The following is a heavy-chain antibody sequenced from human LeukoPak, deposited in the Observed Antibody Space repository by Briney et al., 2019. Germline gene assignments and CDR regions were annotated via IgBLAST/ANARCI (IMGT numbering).Heavy chain of an antibody. J-gene: IGHJ4*02. D-gene: IGHD3-10*01. CDR3: AKDSSGSYYLPDY. V-gene: IGHV3-9*01. CDR2: ISWNSGSI. Sequence: PGRSLRLSCVASGFTFDDYAMHWVRQAPGKGLEWVSGISWNSGSIGYADSVKGRFTISRDNAKNSLYLQMNSLRVEDTALYYCAKDSSGSYYLPDYWGQGTLVTVSS. CDR1: GFTFDDYA.